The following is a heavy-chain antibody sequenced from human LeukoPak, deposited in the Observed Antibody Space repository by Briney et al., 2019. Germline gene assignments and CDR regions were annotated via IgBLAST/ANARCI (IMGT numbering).Heavy chain of an antibody. J-gene: IGHJ4*02. CDR1: GGSISSSSYY. Sequence: SETLSLTCTVSGGSISSSSYYWGWIRPPPGKGLEWIGSIYYSGSTYYNPSLKSRVTISVDTSKNQFSLKLSSVTAADTAVYYCAKALSSALYSSSWYPFDYWGQGTLVTVSS. V-gene: IGHV4-39*01. CDR2: IYYSGST. D-gene: IGHD6-13*01. CDR3: AKALSSALYSSSWYPFDY.